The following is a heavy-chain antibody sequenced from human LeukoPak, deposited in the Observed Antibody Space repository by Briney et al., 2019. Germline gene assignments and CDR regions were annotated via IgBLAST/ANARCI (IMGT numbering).Heavy chain of an antibody. J-gene: IGHJ5*02. CDR2: IIPILGIA. D-gene: IGHD4-23*01. Sequence: ASVKVSCKASGGTFSSYAISWVRQAPGQGLEWMGRIIPILGIANYAQKFQGRVTITADKSTSTAYMELRSLRSEDTAVYYCARGVDGGNSDWFDPWGQGTLVTVSS. CDR3: ARGVDGGNSDWFDP. CDR1: GGTFSSYA. V-gene: IGHV1-69*04.